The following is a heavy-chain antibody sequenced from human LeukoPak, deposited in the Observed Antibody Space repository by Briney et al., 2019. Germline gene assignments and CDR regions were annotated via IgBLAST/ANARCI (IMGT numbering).Heavy chain of an antibody. V-gene: IGHV3-48*04. CDR1: TFNFSNYG. CDR3: ARGPPLFDH. CDR2: IDLSGSIL. Sequence: PGGSLRLSCSASTFNFSNYGMHWVRQAPGKGLEWVSYIDLSGSILYYVDSVKGRFTISRDNAKNSLYLQMNSLRAEDTGVYYCARGPPLFDHWGQGTLVAVSS. J-gene: IGHJ5*02.